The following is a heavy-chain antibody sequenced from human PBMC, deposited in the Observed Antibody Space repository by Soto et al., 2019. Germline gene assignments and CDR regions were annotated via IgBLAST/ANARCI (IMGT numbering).Heavy chain of an antibody. CDR2: ISGSGGST. V-gene: IGHV3-23*01. CDR3: AKDVYDILTGQPFDY. CDR1: GFTFSSYA. Sequence: GGSLRLSCAASGFTFSSYAMSWVRQAPGKGLEWVSAISGSGGSTYYADSVKGRFTISRDNSKNTLYLQMNSLRAEDTAVYYCAKDVYDILTGQPFDYWGQGTLVTVSS. J-gene: IGHJ4*02. D-gene: IGHD3-9*01.